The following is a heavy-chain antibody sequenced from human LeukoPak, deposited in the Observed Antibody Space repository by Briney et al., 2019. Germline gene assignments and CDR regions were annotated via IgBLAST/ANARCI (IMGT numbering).Heavy chain of an antibody. D-gene: IGHD5-18*01. Sequence: SETLSLTCTVSGGSISSGSYYWSWIRQPAGKGLEWIGRIYTSGSTNYNPSLKSRVTISVDTSKNQFSLKLSSVTAADTAVYYCARWRKGGYSYGYRRTAVDVWGKGTTVTVSS. J-gene: IGHJ6*04. CDR3: ARWRKGGYSYGYRRTAVDV. V-gene: IGHV4-61*02. CDR1: GGSISSGSYY. CDR2: IYTSGST.